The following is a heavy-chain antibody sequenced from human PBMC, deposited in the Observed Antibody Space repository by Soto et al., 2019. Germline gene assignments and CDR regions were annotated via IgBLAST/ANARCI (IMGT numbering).Heavy chain of an antibody. CDR1: GFTFSSYG. CDR2: IWYDGSNK. J-gene: IGHJ6*02. CDR3: ARVVPGYYYDSSGYYGTDV. Sequence: GGSLRLSCAASGFTFSSYGMHWVRQAPGKGLEWVAVIWYDGSNKYYADSVKGRFTISRDNSKNTLYLQMNSLRAEDTAVYYCARVVPGYYYDSSGYYGTDVWGQGTTVTVSS. D-gene: IGHD3-22*01. V-gene: IGHV3-33*01.